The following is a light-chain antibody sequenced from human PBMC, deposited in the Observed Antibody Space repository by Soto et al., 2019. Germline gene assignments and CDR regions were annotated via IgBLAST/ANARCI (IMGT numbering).Light chain of an antibody. CDR2: NVS. V-gene: IGLV2-14*01. CDR3: TSYTSSSTYV. Sequence: CVLTRPAPLSGAAGEGITISCPGTSRDVGGHTSVSWYQQHPGKAPKLMFYNVSNRPSGVSNRFSGSKSGNTASLTISGLLAEDEADYYCTSYTSSSTYVFGAGTKVTVL. J-gene: IGLJ1*01. CDR1: SRDVGGHTS.